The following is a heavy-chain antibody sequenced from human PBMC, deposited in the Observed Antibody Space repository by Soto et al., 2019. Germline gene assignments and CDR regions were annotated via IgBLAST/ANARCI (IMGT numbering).Heavy chain of an antibody. D-gene: IGHD2-21*02. J-gene: IGHJ6*03. CDR1: GFTFNSYS. Sequence: EVQLVESGGGLVKPGGSLRLSCAASGFTFNSYSMNWVRQAPGKGLEWVSSISSSSYYIHYAASVKGRFTISRDNAKNSLYLQMNSLRAEDTAVYYCASCVDFCYYTMDVWGKGTTVTVSS. CDR2: ISSSSYYI. CDR3: ASCVDFCYYTMDV. V-gene: IGHV3-21*01.